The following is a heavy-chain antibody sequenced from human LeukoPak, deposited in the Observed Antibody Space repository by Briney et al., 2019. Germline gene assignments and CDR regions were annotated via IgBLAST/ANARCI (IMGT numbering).Heavy chain of an antibody. CDR2: IYYSGST. CDR3: ARAGSSGYPYYYYMDV. Sequence: SETLSLTCTVSGGSISSYYWSWIRQPPGKGLERIGYIYYSGSTNYNPSLKSRVTISVDTSKNQFSLKLSSVTAADTAVYYCARAGSSGYPYYYYMDVWGKGTTVIVSS. CDR1: GGSISSYY. J-gene: IGHJ6*03. V-gene: IGHV4-59*01. D-gene: IGHD3-22*01.